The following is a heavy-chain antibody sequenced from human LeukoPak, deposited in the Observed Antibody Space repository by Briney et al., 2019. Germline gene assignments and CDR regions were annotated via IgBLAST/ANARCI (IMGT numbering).Heavy chain of an antibody. Sequence: PSGTLSLTCAVSGGSISSGGYSWSWIRQPPGKGLEWIGYIYHSGSIYYNPSLKSRVTISVDRSKNQISLKLSSVTAADTAVYYCARGDSSGYYQNWFDPWGQGTLVTVSS. CDR2: IYHSGSI. J-gene: IGHJ5*02. V-gene: IGHV4-30-2*01. D-gene: IGHD3-22*01. CDR3: ARGDSSGYYQNWFDP. CDR1: GGSISSGGYS.